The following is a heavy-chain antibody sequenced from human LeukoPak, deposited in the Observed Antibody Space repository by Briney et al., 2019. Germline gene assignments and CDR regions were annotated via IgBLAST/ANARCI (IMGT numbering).Heavy chain of an antibody. V-gene: IGHV4-4*07. CDR2: IFASGST. D-gene: IGHD3-16*01. CDR3: ARHSGVVYYYGMDV. Sequence: SETLSLTCTVSYDSIGTYLWNWVRQPAGKGLEWIGRIFASGSTFYSPSLKSRVTMSVDTSKSQFSLKLSSVTAADTAVYYCARHSGVVYYYGMDVWGQGTTVTVSS. J-gene: IGHJ6*02. CDR1: YDSIGTYL.